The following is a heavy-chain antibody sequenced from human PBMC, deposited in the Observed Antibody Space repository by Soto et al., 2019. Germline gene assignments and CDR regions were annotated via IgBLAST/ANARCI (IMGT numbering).Heavy chain of an antibody. CDR1: GGTFSSYA. CDR3: ARSHLGYCSGGSCPTFDY. J-gene: IGHJ4*02. CDR2: IIPIFGTA. V-gene: IGHV1-69*13. Sequence: SVKVACKASGGTFSSYAISWVRQAPGQGLEWMGGIIPIFGTANYAQKFQGRVTITADESTSTAYMELSSLRSEDTAVYYCARSHLGYCSGGSCPTFDYWGQGTLVTVSS. D-gene: IGHD2-15*01.